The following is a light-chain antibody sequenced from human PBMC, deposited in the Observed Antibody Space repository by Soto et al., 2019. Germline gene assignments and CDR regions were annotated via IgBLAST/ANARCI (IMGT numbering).Light chain of an antibody. CDR3: ASWGDSLNGPV. CDR1: SSNVGGNP. V-gene: IGLV1-44*01. Sequence: QSVLTQPLSASGTPGQRVTISCSGSSSNVGGNPVNWYQHVPTTAPKLLIYTNTQRPSGVPDRFSGSKSGTSASLAISGLQSEDEADYYCASWGDSLNGPVFGTGTKVTVL. CDR2: TNT. J-gene: IGLJ1*01.